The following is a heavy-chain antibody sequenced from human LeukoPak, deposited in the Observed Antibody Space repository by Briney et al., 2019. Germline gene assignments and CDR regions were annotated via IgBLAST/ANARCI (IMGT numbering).Heavy chain of an antibody. CDR1: GFTFSSYA. D-gene: IGHD3-3*01. V-gene: IGHV3-23*01. Sequence: GGSLRLSCAASGFTFSSYAMSWVRQAPGKGLEWVSAISGSGGSTYYADSVKGRFTVSRDNSKNTLYLQMNCLRAEDTAVYYCAKTLVTGYNFWSGYLDYWGQGTLVTVSS. CDR2: ISGSGGST. CDR3: AKTLVTGYNFWSGYLDY. J-gene: IGHJ4*02.